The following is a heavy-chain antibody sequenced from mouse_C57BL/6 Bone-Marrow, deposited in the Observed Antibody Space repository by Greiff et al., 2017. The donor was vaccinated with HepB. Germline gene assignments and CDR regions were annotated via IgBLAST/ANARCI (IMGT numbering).Heavy chain of an antibody. V-gene: IGHV1-55*01. Sequence: VKLQQPGAELVKPGASVKMSCKASGYTFTSYWITWVKQRPGQGLEWIGDIYPGSGSTNYNEKFKSKATLTVDTSSSTAYMQLSSLTSEDSAVYYCARGAQAQATYFDYWGQGTTLTVSS. J-gene: IGHJ2*01. CDR1: GYTFTSYW. CDR2: IYPGSGST. CDR3: ARGAQAQATYFDY. D-gene: IGHD3-2*02.